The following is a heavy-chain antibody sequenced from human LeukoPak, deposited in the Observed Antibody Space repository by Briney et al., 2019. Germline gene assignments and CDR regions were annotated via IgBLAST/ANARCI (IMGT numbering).Heavy chain of an antibody. J-gene: IGHJ3*02. CDR1: GFTFDDYA. Sequence: GGSLRLSCAASGFTFDDYARHWVRQAPGKGLEWVSLVSGDGGSTYYADSVKGRFTISRDNSKNSLYLQMNSLRTEDTALYYRAKDITSSWYIASGAFDIWGQGTMVTVSS. V-gene: IGHV3-43*02. CDR2: VSGDGGST. CDR3: AKDITSSWYIASGAFDI. D-gene: IGHD6-13*01.